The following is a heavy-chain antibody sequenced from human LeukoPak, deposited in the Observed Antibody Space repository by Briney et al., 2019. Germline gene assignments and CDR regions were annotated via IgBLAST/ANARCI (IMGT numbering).Heavy chain of an antibody. CDR2: ISYDGSNE. CDR1: GFTFSSYV. CDR3: ARDKEDSSGFPLGY. V-gene: IGHV3-30*04. Sequence: GGSLRLSCAASGFTFSSYVMHWVRQAPGKGLEWVAIISYDGSNEYYADSVKGRFTISRDNSKNTLYLQMNSLRAEDTAVYYCARDKEDSSGFPLGYWGQGTLVTVSS. J-gene: IGHJ4*02. D-gene: IGHD3-22*01.